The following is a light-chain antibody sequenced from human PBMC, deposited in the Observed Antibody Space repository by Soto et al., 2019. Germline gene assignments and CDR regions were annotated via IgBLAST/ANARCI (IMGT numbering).Light chain of an antibody. CDR2: DDS. V-gene: IGLV3-21*02. J-gene: IGLJ2*01. Sequence: SYELTQPPSVSVAPGQTASITCGGNVIGSISVHWYQQKPGQAPVLVVVDDSDRPSGIPERFSGSNSRNTATLTISRVEAGDEAEYYCQVWDGSSDHVIFGGGTKGTVL. CDR1: VIGSIS. CDR3: QVWDGSSDHVI.